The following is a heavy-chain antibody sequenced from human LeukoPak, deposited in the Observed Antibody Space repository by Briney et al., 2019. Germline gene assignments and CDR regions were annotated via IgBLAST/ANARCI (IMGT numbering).Heavy chain of an antibody. Sequence: GASVKVSCKASGYTITGYYMHWVRQAPGQGLEWMGWINPNSGGTNYAQKFQGRVTMTRDTSISTAYMELSRLRSDDTAVYYCARRSNSRQTSDYWGQGTLVTVSS. D-gene: IGHD2/OR15-2a*01. CDR3: ARRSNSRQTSDY. CDR2: INPNSGGT. CDR1: GYTITGYY. V-gene: IGHV1-2*02. J-gene: IGHJ4*02.